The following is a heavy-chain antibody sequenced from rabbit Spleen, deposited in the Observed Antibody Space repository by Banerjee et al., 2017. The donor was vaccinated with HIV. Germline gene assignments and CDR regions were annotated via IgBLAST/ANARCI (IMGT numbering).Heavy chain of an antibody. Sequence: QSLEESGGDLVKPGASLTLTCTASGFSFSSSDYMCWVRQAPGKGLEWIGYIDPLFGSASYASWVNGRFSISRENTQNTVSLQLNSLTAADTATYFCARGGGLWGQGTLVTVS. CDR3: ARGGGL. CDR1: GFSFSSSDY. CDR2: IDPLFGSA. J-gene: IGHJ4*01. V-gene: IGHV1S40*01.